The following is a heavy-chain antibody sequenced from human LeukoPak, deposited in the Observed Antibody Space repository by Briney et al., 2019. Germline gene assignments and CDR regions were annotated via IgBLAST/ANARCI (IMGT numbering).Heavy chain of an antibody. CDR3: ARVDTAMVAGGGDY. D-gene: IGHD5-18*01. Sequence: GASVKVSCKASGYSFTGYYMHWVRQAPRQGLEWMGWINPNSGGTKYAQKFKGRVTMTRDTSISTAYMELSRLRSDDTAVYYCARVDTAMVAGGGDYWGQGTLVTVSS. CDR1: GYSFTGYY. V-gene: IGHV1-2*02. CDR2: INPNSGGT. J-gene: IGHJ4*02.